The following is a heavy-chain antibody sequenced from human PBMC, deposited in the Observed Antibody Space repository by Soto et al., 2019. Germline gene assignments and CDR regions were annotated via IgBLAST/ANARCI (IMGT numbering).Heavy chain of an antibody. CDR2: VYFSGST. D-gene: IGHD3-16*01. CDR1: GDSVSSGDYY. Sequence: QVQLQESGPGLVRPWETLSLTCSVSGDSVSSGDYYWSWIRQPPGKGLEWIGPVYFSGSTNYIPSLKSRLTMSVDTAKNQFSLKLNSVTAADTAVYYCARIPVDTYMIYWSDPWGQGTQVTVSS. J-gene: IGHJ5*02. V-gene: IGHV4-61*08. CDR3: ARIPVDTYMIYWSDP.